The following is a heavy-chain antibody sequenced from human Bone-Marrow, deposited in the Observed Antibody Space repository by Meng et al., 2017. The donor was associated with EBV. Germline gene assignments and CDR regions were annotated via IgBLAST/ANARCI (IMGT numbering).Heavy chain of an antibody. J-gene: IGHJ4*02. CDR3: ARDVGGGDRLDY. V-gene: IGHV3-21*01. D-gene: IGHD2-21*02. CDR1: GFTFSSYS. Sequence: GQLWGVGGGLVKPGGSLRLSCAASGFTFSSYSMNWVRQAPGKGLEWVSSISSSSSYIYYADSVKGRFTISRDNAKNSLYLQMNSLRAEDTAVYYCARDVGGGDRLDYWGQGTLVTVSS. CDR2: ISSSSSYI.